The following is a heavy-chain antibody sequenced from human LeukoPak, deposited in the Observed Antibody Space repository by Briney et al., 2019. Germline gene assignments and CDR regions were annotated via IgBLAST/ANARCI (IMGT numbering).Heavy chain of an antibody. J-gene: IGHJ6*03. V-gene: IGHV4-59*01. CDR2: IYYSGST. CDR3: ARQTYDFWSGYTHKAYYMDV. Sequence: PSETLSLTCTVSGGSISSYYWSWIRQPPGKGLEWIGYIYYSGSTNYNPSLKSRVTISVDTSKNQFSLKLSSVTAADTAVYYCARQTYDFWSGYTHKAYYMDVWGKGTTVTVSS. CDR1: GGSISSYY. D-gene: IGHD3-3*01.